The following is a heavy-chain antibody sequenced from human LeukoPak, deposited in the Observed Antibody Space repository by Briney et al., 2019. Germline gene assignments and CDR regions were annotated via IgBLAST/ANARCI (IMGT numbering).Heavy chain of an antibody. J-gene: IGHJ5*02. Sequence: QPGGSLRLSCAASGFTFSSYAMHWVRQAPGKGLEWVAVISYDGSNKYYADSVKGRFTISRDNSKNTLYLQMNSLRAEDTAVYYRATYRQKTTVTTWGQGTLVTVSS. CDR2: ISYDGSNK. D-gene: IGHD4-11*01. CDR3: ATYRQKTTVTT. CDR1: GFTFSSYA. V-gene: IGHV3-30-3*01.